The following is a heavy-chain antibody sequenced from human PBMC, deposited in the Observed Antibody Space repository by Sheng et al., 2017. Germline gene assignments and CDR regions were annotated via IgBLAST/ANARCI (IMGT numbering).Heavy chain of an antibody. V-gene: IGHV3-30*18. Sequence: QVQLVESGGGVVQPGRSLRLSCAASGFTFSSYGMHWVRQAPGKGLEWVAVISYDGSNKYYADSVKGRFTISRDNSKNTLYLQMNSLRAEDTAVYYCAKGGITPFGLIDYWAREPWSPS. CDR1: GFTFSSYG. CDR2: ISYDGSNK. D-gene: IGHD1-20*01. J-gene: IGHJ4*02. CDR3: AKGGITPFGLIDY.